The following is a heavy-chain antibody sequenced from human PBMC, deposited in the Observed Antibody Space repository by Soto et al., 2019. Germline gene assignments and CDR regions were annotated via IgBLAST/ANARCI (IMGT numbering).Heavy chain of an antibody. D-gene: IGHD3-16*02. CDR1: GYGFSNYW. CDR3: ARRYRADAFDV. Sequence: GESLKISCRGSGYGFSNYWIAWVRQMPGKGLEWMGIIYPVDSDIRYSPSFQGQVTISADKSINTAYLQWSSLKASDTAMYYCARRYRADAFDVWGQGTMVTVSS. J-gene: IGHJ3*01. V-gene: IGHV5-51*01. CDR2: IYPVDSDI.